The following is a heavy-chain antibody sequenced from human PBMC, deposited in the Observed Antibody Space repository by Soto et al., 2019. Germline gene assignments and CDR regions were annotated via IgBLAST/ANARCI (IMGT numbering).Heavy chain of an antibody. V-gene: IGHV3-23*01. CDR3: QKGRIVVVPAAMDV. D-gene: IGHD2-2*01. J-gene: IGHJ6*02. Sequence: GGSLRLSCAASGFTFSSYAMSWVRQAPGKGLEWVSAISGSGGSTYYADSVKGRFTISRDNSKNTLYLQMNSLRAEDTAVYYCQKGRIVVVPAAMDVWGQGTTVTVSS. CDR2: ISGSGGST. CDR1: GFTFSSYA.